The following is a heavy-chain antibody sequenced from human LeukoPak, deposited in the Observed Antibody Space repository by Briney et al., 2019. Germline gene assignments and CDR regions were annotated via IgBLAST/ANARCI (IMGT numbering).Heavy chain of an antibody. CDR1: GGSINDY. CDR2: IYYSGST. J-gene: IGHJ4*02. Sequence: SETLSLTCTVSGGSINDYWSWIRQPPGKGLEWIGYIYYSGSTNYNPSLKSRVTISVDTSKNQFSLKLSSVTAADTAVYYCARLTRDGYNSLFDYWGQGTLVTVSS. CDR3: ARLTRDGYNSLFDY. V-gene: IGHV4-59*01. D-gene: IGHD5-24*01.